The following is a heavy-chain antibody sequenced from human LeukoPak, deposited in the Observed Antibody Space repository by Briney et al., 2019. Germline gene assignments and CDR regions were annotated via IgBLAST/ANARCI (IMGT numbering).Heavy chain of an antibody. V-gene: IGHV3-23*01. J-gene: IGHJ5*02. Sequence: GGSLRLSCAASGFTFSTYALTWVRQAPGEGLGWVSTIGGSGGVTYYADSVNGRFTISRDNSKTTLYLQMNSLRAQDTAVYYCAKDGRGGDCTSPSCTNWFGPWGQGTLVTVSS. CDR2: IGGSGGVT. CDR3: AKDGRGGDCTSPSCTNWFGP. D-gene: IGHD2-2*01. CDR1: GFTFSTYA.